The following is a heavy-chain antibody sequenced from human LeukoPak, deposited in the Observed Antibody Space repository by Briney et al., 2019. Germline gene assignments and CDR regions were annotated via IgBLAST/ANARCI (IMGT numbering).Heavy chain of an antibody. J-gene: IGHJ4*02. Sequence: SETLSLTCAVYGGSFSGFYWSWIRQSPGKGLEWIGEINHTGDNHSGDTNYHPSLMSRVTITVDPSKNQFSLKLSSVTAADTAVYYCARDATYCSGGSCPPDYWGQGTLVTVSS. CDR3: ARDATYCSGGSCPPDY. CDR2: INHTGDNHSGDT. V-gene: IGHV4-34*01. D-gene: IGHD2-15*01. CDR1: GGSFSGFY.